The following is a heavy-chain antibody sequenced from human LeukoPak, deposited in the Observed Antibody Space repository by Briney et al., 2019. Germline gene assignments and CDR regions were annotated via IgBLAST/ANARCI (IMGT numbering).Heavy chain of an antibody. Sequence: SVKVSCKIYGDAPNTYAITWVRQAHGQGLEGMGGVIPVVDTTNYAPNFQGRVTITTDESTSTAYMEMTRLTPEDTAVYYCARGLGSSSLGFDYWGQGTLVTVSS. J-gene: IGHJ4*02. CDR3: ARGLGSSSLGFDY. D-gene: IGHD6-6*01. CDR2: VIPVVDTT. CDR1: GDAPNTYA. V-gene: IGHV1-69*05.